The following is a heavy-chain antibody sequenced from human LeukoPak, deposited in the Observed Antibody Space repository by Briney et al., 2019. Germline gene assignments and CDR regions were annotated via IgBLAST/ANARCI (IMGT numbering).Heavy chain of an antibody. CDR1: GFTFSSYG. J-gene: IGHJ4*02. Sequence: PGGSLRLSCAASGFTFSSYGMHWVRQAPGKGLEWVAVISYDGSNKYYADSVKGRFTISRDNSKNTLYLQMNSLRAEDTAVYYCARDRSSRRGYFDYWGQGTLVTVSS. D-gene: IGHD6-13*01. CDR2: ISYDGSNK. V-gene: IGHV3-30*03. CDR3: ARDRSSRRGYFDY.